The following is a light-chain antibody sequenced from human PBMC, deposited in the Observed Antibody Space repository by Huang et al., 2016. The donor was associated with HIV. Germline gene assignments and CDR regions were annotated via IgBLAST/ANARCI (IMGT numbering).Light chain of an antibody. V-gene: IGKV3-15*01. J-gene: IGKJ1*01. CDR3: QQYGNWPPWT. CDR2: DSS. CDR1: QTINRN. Sequence: IVMTQSPATLSVSPGERAPLSCRASQTINRNLVWYQQKPGQPPSLLIYDSSARATGVPARFSGSGSGTDFTLTISNLQSEDFAVYYCQQYGNWPPWTFGQGTKVEMK.